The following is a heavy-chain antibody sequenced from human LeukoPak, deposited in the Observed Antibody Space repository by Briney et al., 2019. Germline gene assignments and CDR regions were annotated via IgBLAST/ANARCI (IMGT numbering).Heavy chain of an antibody. CDR1: GFTFSDYY. D-gene: IGHD6-6*01. Sequence: GGSLRLSCAASGFTFSDYYMSWIRQAPGKGLEWVSYISSSGSTIYYADSVKGRFTISRDNSKNTLYLQMNSLRAEDTAVYYCAKAQSFVAARPLSDYWGQGTLVTVSS. CDR2: ISSSGSTI. J-gene: IGHJ4*02. V-gene: IGHV3-11*01. CDR3: AKAQSFVAARPLSDY.